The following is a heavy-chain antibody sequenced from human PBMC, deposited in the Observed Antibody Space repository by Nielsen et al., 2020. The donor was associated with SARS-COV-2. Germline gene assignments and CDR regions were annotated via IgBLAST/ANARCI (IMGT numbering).Heavy chain of an antibody. D-gene: IGHD3-22*01. V-gene: IGHV1-46*01. J-gene: IGHJ4*02. CDR1: GYTFTNNY. Sequence: SVKVSCKAPGYTFTNNYMHWVRQAPGQGLEWMGLINPTNGGTTYAQKFQGRVAMTRDTSTSTVYMELSSLRSDDTAVYYCARDSSGTYRRVDYWGQGTLVTVSS. CDR3: ARDSSGTYRRVDY. CDR2: INPTNGGT.